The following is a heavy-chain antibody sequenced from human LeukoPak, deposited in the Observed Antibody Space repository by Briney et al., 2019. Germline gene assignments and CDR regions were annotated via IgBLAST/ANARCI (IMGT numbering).Heavy chain of an antibody. J-gene: IGHJ4*02. CDR1: GFTFSSYD. CDR3: ARGYTYGAY. V-gene: IGHV3-48*01. Sequence: GGSLRLSCAVSGFTFSSYDMNWVRQAPGKGLEWVSYISSSSSTIYYADSVKGRFTVSRDDAKNSLYLQMNSLRVEDTAVYYCARGYTYGAYWGREPWSPSPQ. D-gene: IGHD5-18*01. CDR2: ISSSSSTI.